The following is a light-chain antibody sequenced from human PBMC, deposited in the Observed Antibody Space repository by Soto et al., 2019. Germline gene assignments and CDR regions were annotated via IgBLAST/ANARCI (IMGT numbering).Light chain of an antibody. J-gene: IGKJ5*01. CDR1: QSVSSD. CDR3: QQRSNWPPIT. V-gene: IGKV3-11*01. CDR2: DAS. Sequence: EIVLTQSPATLSLSPGERATLSCRASQSVSSDLAWYQQKPGQAPRLLIYDASNRATGIPARFSGSGSGTDFTLTVSSIEAEDFAVYYCQQRSNWPPITFGQGTRLEIK.